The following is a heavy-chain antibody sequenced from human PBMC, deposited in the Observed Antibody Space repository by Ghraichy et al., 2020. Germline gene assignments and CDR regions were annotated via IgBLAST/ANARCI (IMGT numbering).Heavy chain of an antibody. Sequence: GGYLRLSCAASGFTVSSTYMAWFRQAPGKGLDWVSITQSDGTTYYGDSVKGRFIVSKDTSQNTLYLQMNSLRVEDTAVYYCAKKRADFGDHSYFDYWGQGTLVTVSS. V-gene: IGHV3-53*01. CDR3: AKKRADFGDHSYFDY. CDR2: TQSDGTT. CDR1: GFTVSSTY. J-gene: IGHJ4*02. D-gene: IGHD4-17*01.